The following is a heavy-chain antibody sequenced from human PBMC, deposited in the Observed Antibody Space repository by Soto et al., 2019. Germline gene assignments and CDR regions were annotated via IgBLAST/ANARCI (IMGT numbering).Heavy chain of an antibody. CDR2: ISSYNGDT. Sequence: QVQLVQSGAEVKKPGASVKVSCKASGYTFTRSGISWVRQAPGQGPEWMGWISSYNGDTNYAQTIPGSGTMTTDTSTSTAYMELSSLRSDDTAVYYCAREGVSPYYCYGMDVWGQGTPVTVSS. CDR3: AREGVSPYYCYGMDV. CDR1: GYTFTRSG. V-gene: IGHV1-18*01. J-gene: IGHJ6*02.